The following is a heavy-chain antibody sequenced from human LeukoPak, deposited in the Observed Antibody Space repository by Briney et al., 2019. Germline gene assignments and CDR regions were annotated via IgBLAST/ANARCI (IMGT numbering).Heavy chain of an antibody. CDR2: ISSSESTL. J-gene: IGHJ4*02. V-gene: IGHV3-48*04. Sequence: GGSLRLSCAASGFTFSSYSMNWVRQAPGKGLEWVSYISSSESTLYYADSVKGRFTISRDNAKNSLYLQMNSLRAEDTALYYCARDEDNYYDSSGSSYWGQGTLVTVSS. CDR1: GFTFSSYS. CDR3: ARDEDNYYDSSGSSY. D-gene: IGHD3-22*01.